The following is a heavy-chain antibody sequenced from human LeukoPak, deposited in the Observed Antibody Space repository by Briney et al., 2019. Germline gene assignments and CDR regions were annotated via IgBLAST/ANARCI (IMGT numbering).Heavy chain of an antibody. D-gene: IGHD2-2*01. CDR3: ARTTEGYCSSASCFGFSYSYYMDV. J-gene: IGHJ6*03. CDR2: MFYSGST. Sequence: SETLSLTCTVSGDSISSSYYYWGWIRQPPGRGLEWIGSMFYSGSTYYNPSLKSRVTISIDTSKNQFSLKLSSVIAADTAVYYCARTTEGYCSSASCFGFSYSYYMDVWGKGTTVTISS. CDR1: GDSISSSYYY. V-gene: IGHV4-39*07.